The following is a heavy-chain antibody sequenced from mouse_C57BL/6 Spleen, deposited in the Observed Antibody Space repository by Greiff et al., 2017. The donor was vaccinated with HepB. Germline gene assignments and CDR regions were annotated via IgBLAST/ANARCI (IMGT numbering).Heavy chain of an antibody. CDR1: GYTFTSYW. J-gene: IGHJ4*01. V-gene: IGHV1-64*01. D-gene: IGHD2-3*01. Sequence: QVQLQQPGAELVKPGASVKLSCKASGYTFTSYWMHWVKQRPGQGLEWIGMIHPNSGSTNYNEKFKSKATLTVDKSSSTAYMQLGSLTSEDSAVYYCARAPIYDGYYVGAMDYWGQGTSVTVSS. CDR3: ARAPIYDGYYVGAMDY. CDR2: IHPNSGST.